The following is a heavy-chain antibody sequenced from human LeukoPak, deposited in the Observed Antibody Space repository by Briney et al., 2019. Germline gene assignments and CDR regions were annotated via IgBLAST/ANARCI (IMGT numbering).Heavy chain of an antibody. Sequence: GASVKVSCKASGYTFTGYYMHWVRQAPGQGLEWMGRINPNSGGTNYAQKFQGRVTMTRDTSISTAYMELSRLRSDDTAVYYCASPRPYCGGDCYRLDYWGQGTLVTVSS. CDR1: GYTFTGYY. D-gene: IGHD2-21*02. J-gene: IGHJ4*02. CDR3: ASPRPYCGGDCYRLDY. V-gene: IGHV1-2*06. CDR2: INPNSGGT.